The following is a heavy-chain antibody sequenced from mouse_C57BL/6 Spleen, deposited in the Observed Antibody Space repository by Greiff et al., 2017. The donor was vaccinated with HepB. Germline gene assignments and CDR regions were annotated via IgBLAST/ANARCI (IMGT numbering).Heavy chain of an antibody. D-gene: IGHD2-4*01. CDR2: ISSGGSYT. J-gene: IGHJ4*01. V-gene: IGHV5-6*02. CDR3: ARRYDYDDGPYAMDY. CDR1: GFTFSSYV. Sequence: EVKVVESGGDLVMPGGSLKLSCAASGFTFSSYVTSWVRQTPDKRLEWVGTISSGGSYTYYTDSVKGRFTISRDNAKNTLYLQMISLKSEDTAMYFCARRYDYDDGPYAMDYWGQGTSVTVFS.